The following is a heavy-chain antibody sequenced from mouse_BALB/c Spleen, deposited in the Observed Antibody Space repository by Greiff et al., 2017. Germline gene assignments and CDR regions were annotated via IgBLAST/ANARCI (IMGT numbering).Heavy chain of an antibody. CDR2: ISYSGST. D-gene: IGHD1-1*01. CDR3: AYYGSSYDYFDY. Sequence: EVKVEESGPSLVKPSQTLSLTCSVTGDSITSGYWNWIRKFPGNKLEYMGYISYSGSTYYNPPLKRRISITRDTSKNQYYLLLNAVTTEDTATYYCAYYGSSYDYFDYWGQGTSLTVSS. J-gene: IGHJ2*02. V-gene: IGHV3-8*02. CDR1: GDSITSGY.